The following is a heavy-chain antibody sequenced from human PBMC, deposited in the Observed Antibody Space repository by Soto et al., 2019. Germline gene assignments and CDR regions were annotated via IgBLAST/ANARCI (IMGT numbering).Heavy chain of an antibody. Sequence: SETLSLTCTVSGGSISSSSYYWGWIRQPPGKGLERIGSIYYSGSTYYNPSLKSRVTISVDTSKNQFSLKLSSVTAADTAVYYCARHVHPAQLVPWFDPWGQGTLVTVSS. J-gene: IGHJ5*02. CDR2: IYYSGST. CDR1: GGSISSSSYY. V-gene: IGHV4-39*01. D-gene: IGHD6-13*01. CDR3: ARHVHPAQLVPWFDP.